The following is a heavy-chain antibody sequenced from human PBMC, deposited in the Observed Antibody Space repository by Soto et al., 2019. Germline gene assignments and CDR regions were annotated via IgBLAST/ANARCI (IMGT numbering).Heavy chain of an antibody. CDR1: GFTFSTYA. CDR2: IGTGGRNT. V-gene: IGHV3-23*01. J-gene: IGHJ4*02. D-gene: IGHD3-16*02. CDR3: ADGGEWSFNFEY. Sequence: PGGSLRLSCAASGFTFSTYAMSWVRQAPGKGLEWVSGIGTGGRNTYYPDSVKGRFIISRDNSKNTLYLQMNNLRVEDTAIYYCADGGEWSFNFEYWGLGTLVTV.